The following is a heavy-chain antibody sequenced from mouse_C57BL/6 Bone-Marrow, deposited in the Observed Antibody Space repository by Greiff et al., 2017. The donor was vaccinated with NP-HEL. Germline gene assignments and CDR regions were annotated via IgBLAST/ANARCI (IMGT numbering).Heavy chain of an antibody. CDR3: ARRVGLARFDY. Sequence: EVQLQQSGPELVKPGASVKISCKASGYTFTDYYMNWVKQSHGKSLEWIGDINPNNGGTSYNQKFKGKATLTVDKSSSTAYMELRSLTSEDSAVYYCARRVGLARFDYWGQGTTLTVSS. CDR2: INPNNGGT. D-gene: IGHD3-3*01. J-gene: IGHJ2*01. V-gene: IGHV1-26*01. CDR1: GYTFTDYY.